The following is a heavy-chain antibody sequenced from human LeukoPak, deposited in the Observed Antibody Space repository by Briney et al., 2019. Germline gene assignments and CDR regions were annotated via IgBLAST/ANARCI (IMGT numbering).Heavy chain of an antibody. V-gene: IGHV3-23*01. Sequence: GGSLGLSCAASGFTFSNYDMIWVRQAPGKGLEWVSSIRATGGGGNPYSADSVKGRFATSRDDSKSTLFLQMHSLTADDTAVYYCTRNGGGLGYWGQGALVTVSS. J-gene: IGHJ4*02. CDR2: IRATGGGGNP. D-gene: IGHD3-16*01. CDR3: TRNGGGLGY. CDR1: GFTFSNYD.